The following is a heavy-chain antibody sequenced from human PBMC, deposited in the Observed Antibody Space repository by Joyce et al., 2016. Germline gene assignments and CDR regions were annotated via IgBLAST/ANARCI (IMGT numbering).Heavy chain of an antibody. CDR1: GFTFNNYG. D-gene: IGHD2-21*01. V-gene: IGHV3-33*01. J-gene: IGHJ3*02. Sequence: QVQLVESGGGVVQPGRSLRLSCETFGFTFNNYGMHWVRQAPGKGLELVAVIGYDGNNEYYADSVKGRFTLSRDISKSTLYLQMNSLRVEDTAVYFCARDLEVVIASNEGFDIWGQGTLVTVSS. CDR3: ARDLEVVIASNEGFDI. CDR2: IGYDGNNE.